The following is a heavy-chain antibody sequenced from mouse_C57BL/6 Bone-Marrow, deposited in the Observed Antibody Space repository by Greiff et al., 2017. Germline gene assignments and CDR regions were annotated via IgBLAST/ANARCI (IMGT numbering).Heavy chain of an antibody. J-gene: IGHJ2*01. CDR2: IDPENGDT. D-gene: IGHD2-2*01. CDR1: GFNIKDDY. Sequence: EVQLQQSGAELVRPGASVKLSCTASGFNIKDDYMHWVKQRPEQGLEWIGWIDPENGDTEYDSKFQGKATITADTSSNTAYLQLSSLTTKDTAVDYCTTGYLLNCDYWGQGTTLTVSS. V-gene: IGHV14-4*01. CDR3: TTGYLLNCDY.